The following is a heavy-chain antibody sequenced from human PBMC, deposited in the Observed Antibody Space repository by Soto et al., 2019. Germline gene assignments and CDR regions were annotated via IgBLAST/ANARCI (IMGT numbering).Heavy chain of an antibody. J-gene: IGHJ4*02. CDR2: IYYSGST. Sequence: QVQLQESGPGLVKPSQTLSLTCTVSGGSISSGGYYWSWIRQHPRKGLEWIGYIYYSGSTYYNPSLKSRVTISVDTSKNKFSLKLSSVTAADTAVYYCARDRRDGGNDYWGQGTLVTVYS. CDR3: ARDRRDGGNDY. D-gene: IGHD1-26*01. V-gene: IGHV4-31*03. CDR1: GGSISSGGYY.